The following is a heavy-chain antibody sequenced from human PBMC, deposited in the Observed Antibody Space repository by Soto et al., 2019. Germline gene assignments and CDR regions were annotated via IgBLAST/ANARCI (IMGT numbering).Heavy chain of an antibody. J-gene: IGHJ6*02. V-gene: IGHV1-24*01. CDR1: GYTFTDLS. CDR3: ATGGGFGKWGHTSPGSYGMDV. CDR2: FDPEEDET. Sequence: ASLKVSCKVAGYTFTDLSVHWVLQALGKGLEWMGGFDPEEDETIYAQKFKGRVAMTEDTSTDTAYMELSSLRSEDTDMYYCATGGGFGKWGHTSPGSYGMDVWGQGTAVTVSS. D-gene: IGHD3-10*01.